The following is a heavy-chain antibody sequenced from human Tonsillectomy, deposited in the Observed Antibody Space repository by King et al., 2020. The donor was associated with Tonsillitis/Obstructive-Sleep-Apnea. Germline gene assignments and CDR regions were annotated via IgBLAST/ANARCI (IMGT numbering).Heavy chain of an antibody. CDR2: IYPGDSDT. CDR1: GYSFTSYW. Sequence: EQLVQSGAEVKKPGESLNISCKGSGYSFTSYWIGWVRQMPGKGLEWMGIIYPGDSDTRYSPSFQGQGTISADKSISTAYLQWSSLKASDTAMYYCARLANYCSSTSCYTLGAFDIWGQGTMVTVSS. J-gene: IGHJ3*02. D-gene: IGHD2-2*02. V-gene: IGHV5-51*01. CDR3: ARLANYCSSTSCYTLGAFDI.